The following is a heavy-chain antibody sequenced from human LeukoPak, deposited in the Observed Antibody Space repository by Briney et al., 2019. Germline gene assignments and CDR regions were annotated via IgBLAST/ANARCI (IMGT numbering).Heavy chain of an antibody. D-gene: IGHD2-15*01. CDR1: GGSFSGYY. CDR3: ASGGGGAEVVVAATPGSWFDP. V-gene: IGHV4-34*01. CDR2: INHSGST. J-gene: IGHJ5*02. Sequence: SETLSLTCAVYGGSFSGYYWSWIRQPPGKGLEWIGEINHSGSTNYNPSLKSRVTISVDTSKNQFSLKLSSVTAADTAVYYCASGGGGAEVVVAATPGSWFDPWGQGTLVTVSS.